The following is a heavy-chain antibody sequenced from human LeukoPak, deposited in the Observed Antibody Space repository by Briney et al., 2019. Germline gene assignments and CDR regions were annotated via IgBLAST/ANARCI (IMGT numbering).Heavy chain of an antibody. CDR3: ASLAVAGLSEGY. D-gene: IGHD6-19*01. Sequence: SETLSLTCAVYGGSFSGYYWSWIRQPPGKGLEWIGEINHSGSTNYNPTLKSRVTISVDTSKNQFSLKLSSVTAADTAVYYCASLAVAGLSEGYWGQGTLVIVSS. CDR1: GGSFSGYY. CDR2: INHSGST. V-gene: IGHV4-34*01. J-gene: IGHJ4*02.